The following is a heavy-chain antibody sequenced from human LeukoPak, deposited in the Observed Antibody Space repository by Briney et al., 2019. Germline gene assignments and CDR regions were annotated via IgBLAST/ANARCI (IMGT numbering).Heavy chain of an antibody. CDR1: GFTFSDYY. D-gene: IGHD3-16*02. V-gene: IGHV3-11*04. CDR3: AREEAVSDAFDI. J-gene: IGHJ3*02. CDR2: ISSSGSIT. Sequence: GGSLRLSCAASGFTFSDYYMSWIRQAPGKGLEWVSYISSSGSITYYADSVKGRFTISRDNAKNSLYLQMNSLRAEDTAVYYCAREEAVSDAFDIWGQGTMVTVSS.